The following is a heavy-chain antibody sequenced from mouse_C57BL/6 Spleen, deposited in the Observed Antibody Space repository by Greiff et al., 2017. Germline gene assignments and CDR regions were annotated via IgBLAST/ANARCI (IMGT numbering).Heavy chain of an antibody. Sequence: QVQLKQSGPGLVQPSQSLSITCTVSGFSLTSYGVHWVRQSPGKGLEWLGVIWSGGSTDYNAAFISRLSISKDNSKSQVFFKMNSLQADDTAIYYCAKIYYDYERGFAYWGQGTLVTVSA. J-gene: IGHJ3*01. CDR3: AKIYYDYERGFAY. D-gene: IGHD2-4*01. CDR1: GFSLTSYG. V-gene: IGHV2-2*01. CDR2: IWSGGST.